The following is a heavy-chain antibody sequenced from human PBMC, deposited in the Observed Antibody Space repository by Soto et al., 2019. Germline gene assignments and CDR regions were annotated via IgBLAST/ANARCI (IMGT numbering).Heavy chain of an antibody. Sequence: ASVKVSCKVSGYTLTELSMHWVRQAPGKGLEWMGGFDPEDGETIYAQKFQGRVTMTEDTSTDTAYMELSSLRSEDTAVYYCAISPRRYSSSWRYYYYGMDVWGQGTTVTVSS. CDR1: GYTLTELS. CDR3: AISPRRYSSSWRYYYYGMDV. V-gene: IGHV1-24*01. CDR2: FDPEDGET. D-gene: IGHD6-13*01. J-gene: IGHJ6*02.